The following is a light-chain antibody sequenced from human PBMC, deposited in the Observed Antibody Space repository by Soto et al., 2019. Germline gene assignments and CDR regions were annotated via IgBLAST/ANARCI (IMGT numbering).Light chain of an antibody. CDR1: QDIRKD. Sequence: AAGDRVTITCRASQDIRKDLAWYQQKPGKAPKLLIYAASTLQSGVPSRFSGSGSGTDFTLTISSLQPEDFATYYCLQDHSFLTFGPGTKVHFK. CDR3: LQDHSFLT. V-gene: IGKV1-6*02. J-gene: IGKJ3*01. CDR2: AAS.